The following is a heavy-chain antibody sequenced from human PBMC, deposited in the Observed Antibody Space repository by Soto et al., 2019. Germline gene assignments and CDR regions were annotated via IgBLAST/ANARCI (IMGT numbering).Heavy chain of an antibody. V-gene: IGHV3-33*01. CDR2: IWYDGSNK. D-gene: IGHD3-10*01. CDR3: ARGYYYGSGSYYNSIDY. J-gene: IGHJ4*02. CDR1: GFTFSSYG. Sequence: GGSLRLSCAASGFTFSSYGMHWVRQAPGKGLEWVAVIWYDGSNKYYADSVKGRFTISRDNSKNTLYLQMNSLRAEDTAVYYCARGYYYGSGSYYNSIDYWGQGTLVTVSS.